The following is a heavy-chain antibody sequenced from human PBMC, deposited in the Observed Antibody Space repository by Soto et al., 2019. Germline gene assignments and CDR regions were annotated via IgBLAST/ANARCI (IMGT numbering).Heavy chain of an antibody. J-gene: IGHJ4*02. Sequence: ASVKVSCKASGYTFTSYGISWVRQAPGQGLEWMGWISAYNGNTNYAQKLQGRVTMTTDTSTSTAYMELRSLRSDDTAVYYCAILPASHDYVWGSYRYTPDRFDYWGQGTLVTVSS. CDR1: GYTFTSYG. CDR3: AILPASHDYVWGSYRYTPDRFDY. V-gene: IGHV1-18*01. CDR2: ISAYNGNT. D-gene: IGHD3-16*02.